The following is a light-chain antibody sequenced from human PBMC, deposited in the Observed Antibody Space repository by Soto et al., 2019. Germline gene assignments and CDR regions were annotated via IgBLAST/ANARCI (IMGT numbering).Light chain of an antibody. J-gene: IGKJ4*01. V-gene: IGKV3-11*01. CDR2: DAS. CDR3: QQRSNWSGLT. Sequence: EIVLTQSPATLSLSPGERATLSCRASQSVSSYLAWYQQKPGQAPRLLIYDASNRATGIPARFSGSGSGTDFTLTISILEPEDFAVYYCQQRSNWSGLTFGGGTKVEIK. CDR1: QSVSSY.